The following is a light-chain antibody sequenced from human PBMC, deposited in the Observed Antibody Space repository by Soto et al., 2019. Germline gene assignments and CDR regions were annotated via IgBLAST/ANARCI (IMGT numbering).Light chain of an antibody. V-gene: IGKV1-8*01. Sequence: AILMTQSPSSLSASPGDRVTITCRASQGISSYLAWYQQKPGKAPKLLIYAASTLQSGVPSRFSGSGSGTDFTLTISCLQSEDFATYYCQQYYSYPQTFGQGTKVDI. CDR2: AAS. CDR3: QQYYSYPQT. J-gene: IGKJ1*01. CDR1: QGISSY.